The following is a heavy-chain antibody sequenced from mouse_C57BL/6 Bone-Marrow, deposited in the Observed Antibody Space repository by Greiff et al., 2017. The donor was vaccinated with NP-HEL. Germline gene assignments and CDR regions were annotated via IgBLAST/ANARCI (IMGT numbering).Heavy chain of an antibody. CDR3: ARSGTGWFAY. Sequence: QVQLQQPGAELVRPGSSVKLSCKASGYTFTSYWMHWVKQRPIQGLEWIGNIDPSDRETHYNQKFKDKATLTVDKSSSTAYMQLSSLTSEDSAVYYCARSGTGWFAYWGQGTLVTVSA. V-gene: IGHV1-52*01. J-gene: IGHJ3*01. CDR1: GYTFTSYW. D-gene: IGHD4-1*01. CDR2: IDPSDRET.